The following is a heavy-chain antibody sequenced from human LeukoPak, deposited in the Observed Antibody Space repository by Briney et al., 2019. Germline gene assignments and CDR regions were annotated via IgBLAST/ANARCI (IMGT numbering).Heavy chain of an antibody. J-gene: IGHJ4*02. D-gene: IGHD1-1*01. CDR1: GFTFASYS. V-gene: IGHV3-21*01. CDR3: ARVSGRLERQSDLDY. CDR2: ISGDSTYI. Sequence: GGSLRLSCAAFGFTFASYSMNWVRQAPGKGLEWVSSISGDSTYIYNAGSVKGRFTISRDNAQASLYLQMISLRADDTAVYYCARVSGRLERQSDLDYWGQGTLVIVSS.